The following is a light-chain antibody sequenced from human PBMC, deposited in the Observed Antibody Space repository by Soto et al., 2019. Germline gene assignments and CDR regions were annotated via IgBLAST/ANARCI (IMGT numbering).Light chain of an antibody. J-gene: IGKJ1*01. Sequence: QMTHSPSTXPAXXXXXXXITCRASQSISVXXAWYQQXTGXAPKFLIYDASTLESGVQSRFSGSGSGTEFRLTISSLQPDDFGSYYCQHMRTFGQGTKVE. CDR1: QSISVX. CDR2: DAS. CDR3: QHMRT. V-gene: IGKV1-5*01.